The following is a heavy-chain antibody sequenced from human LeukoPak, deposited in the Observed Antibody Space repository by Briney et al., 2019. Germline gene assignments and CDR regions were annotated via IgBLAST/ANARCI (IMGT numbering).Heavy chain of an antibody. CDR3: AFRSVAGRGVDN. V-gene: IGHV3-74*01. CDR1: GIPFSKFW. CDR2: IENDGRSS. J-gene: IGHJ4*02. D-gene: IGHD6-19*01. Sequence: GGSLRLSCAASGIPFSKFWMHWVRQGPGKGLEWVSRIENDGRSSTYAASVKGRYTISRDNAKNMLYLQMNDLRVEDTAFYYCAFRSVAGRGVDNWGQGTLVTVSS.